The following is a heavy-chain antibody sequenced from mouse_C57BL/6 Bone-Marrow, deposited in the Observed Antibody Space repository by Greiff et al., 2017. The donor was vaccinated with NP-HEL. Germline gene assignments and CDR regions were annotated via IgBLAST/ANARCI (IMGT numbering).Heavy chain of an antibody. Sequence: QVQLQQSGAELARPGASVKLSCKASGYTFTSYGISWVKQRTGQGLEWIGEIYPRSGNTYYNEKFKGKATLTADKSSSTAYMELRSLTSEDSAVYFCARRHYYGSGRDYFDYWGQGTTLTVSS. D-gene: IGHD1-1*01. CDR3: ARRHYYGSGRDYFDY. CDR2: IYPRSGNT. J-gene: IGHJ2*01. V-gene: IGHV1-81*01. CDR1: GYTFTSYG.